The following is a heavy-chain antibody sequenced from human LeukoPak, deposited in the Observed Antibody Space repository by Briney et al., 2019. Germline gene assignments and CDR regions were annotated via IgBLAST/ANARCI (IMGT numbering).Heavy chain of an antibody. CDR3: ARNFWSGYCNFDY. V-gene: IGHV3-21*01. Sequence: GGSLRLSCAASGFTFSSYSMTWVCQAPGKGLEWVSSISSSSSYIYYADSVKGRFTTSRDNAKNSLYLQMNSLRAEDTAVYYCARNFWSGYCNFDYWGQGTLVTVSS. J-gene: IGHJ4*02. CDR1: GFTFSSYS. D-gene: IGHD3-3*01. CDR2: ISSSSSYI.